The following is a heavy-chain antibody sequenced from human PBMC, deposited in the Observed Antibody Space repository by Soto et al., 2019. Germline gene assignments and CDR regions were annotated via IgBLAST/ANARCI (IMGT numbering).Heavy chain of an antibody. CDR1: GFSLNTGGVG. CDR3: VRNWRYYGGDYYYGMDA. J-gene: IGHJ6*02. D-gene: IGHD3-10*01. V-gene: IGHV2-5*02. CDR2: IYWDDDE. Sequence: ITLKESGPPLVKPTQTLTLTCTFSGFSLNTGGVGVGWVRQPRGKAMEWLALIYWDDDERYRPSLRSRLNITKDTIKNQVVLTMTNMDPEDTATYYCVRNWRYYGGDYYYGMDAWGQGTTVTVSS.